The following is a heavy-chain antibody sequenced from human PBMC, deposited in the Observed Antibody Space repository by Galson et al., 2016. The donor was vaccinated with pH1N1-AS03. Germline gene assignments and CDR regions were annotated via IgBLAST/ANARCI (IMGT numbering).Heavy chain of an antibody. D-gene: IGHD6-6*01. Sequence: CAISGDSVSSNSAARNWIRQSPSRGLEWLGRTYYRSKWYNDYAVSVKSRITINPDTYKNQFSLQLNSLTPADTAVYYCARGHYSSSFYWFDPWGQGTLVTVSS. J-gene: IGHJ5*02. CDR2: TYYRSKWYN. V-gene: IGHV6-1*01. CDR3: ARGHYSSSFYWFDP. CDR1: GDSVSSNSAA.